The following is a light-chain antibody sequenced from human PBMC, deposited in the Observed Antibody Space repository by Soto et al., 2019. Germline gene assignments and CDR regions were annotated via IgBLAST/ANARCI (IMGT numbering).Light chain of an antibody. CDR2: DAS. J-gene: IGKJ1*01. Sequence: EIVLTQSPATLSLSPGERATLSCRASQSVSSNLIWYQQKPGQAPRLLLFDASNRATGIPARFSGSGSGTDFTLTITSLEPEDFAVYYCQQRINWPWTFGQGTKV. V-gene: IGKV3-11*01. CDR3: QQRINWPWT. CDR1: QSVSSN.